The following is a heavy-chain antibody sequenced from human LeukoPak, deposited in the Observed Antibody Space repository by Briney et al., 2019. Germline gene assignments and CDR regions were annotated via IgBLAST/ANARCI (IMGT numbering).Heavy chain of an antibody. CDR2: IKKDGSET. J-gene: IGHJ4*02. CDR1: GFTFSTSW. V-gene: IGHV3-7*03. D-gene: IGHD5-12*01. CDR3: ARGRYSGTTYYFDY. Sequence: GGSLRLSCAASGFTFSTSWMSWVRQVPGKGLEWVANIKKDGSETYYVDSVKGRFTISRDNAKNSLYLQMDSLRAEDTAMYYCARGRYSGTTYYFDYWGQGTLVTVSS.